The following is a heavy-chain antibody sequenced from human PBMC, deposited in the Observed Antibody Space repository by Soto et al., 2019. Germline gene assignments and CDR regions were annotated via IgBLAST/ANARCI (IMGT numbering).Heavy chain of an antibody. D-gene: IGHD3-3*01. J-gene: IGHJ5*02. Sequence: ASVKVSCKTSGYTFNAYGINWVRQAPGQGLELMGWISAYDGKTTYAEKFQGRVTLTTDTSTSTAYMELRSLRSDDTAIYYCARDPHEFWTSYWFDPWGQGTPVTVSS. CDR1: GYTFNAYG. CDR3: ARDPHEFWTSYWFDP. V-gene: IGHV1-18*01. CDR2: ISAYDGKT.